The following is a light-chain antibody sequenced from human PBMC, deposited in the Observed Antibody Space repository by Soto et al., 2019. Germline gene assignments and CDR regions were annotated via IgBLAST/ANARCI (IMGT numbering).Light chain of an antibody. Sequence: IVLTQSPYPLSLSPGERATLSCRASQSVSSSQLVWYQQKPGQAPRLLIYAASSRATGIPDRFSRSGSGTDSTLTVSELETEDFAVYYCQHYANSVWTFGQGTKVEIK. CDR1: QSVSSSQ. V-gene: IGKV3-20*01. CDR2: AAS. J-gene: IGKJ1*01. CDR3: QHYANSVWT.